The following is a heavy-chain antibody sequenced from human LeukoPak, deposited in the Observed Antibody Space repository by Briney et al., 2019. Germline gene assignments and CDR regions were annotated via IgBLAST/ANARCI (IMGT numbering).Heavy chain of an antibody. CDR2: IYYSGST. CDR3: ARDDPTTSDAFDI. CDR1: GGSISSYY. Sequence: PSEALSLTCTVSGGSISSYYWSWIQQPPGKGLEWIGYIYYSGSTNYNPSLKSRVTISVDTSKNQFSLKLSSVTAADTAVYYCARDDPTTSDAFDIWGQGTMVTVSS. V-gene: IGHV4-59*01. J-gene: IGHJ3*02. D-gene: IGHD1-7*01.